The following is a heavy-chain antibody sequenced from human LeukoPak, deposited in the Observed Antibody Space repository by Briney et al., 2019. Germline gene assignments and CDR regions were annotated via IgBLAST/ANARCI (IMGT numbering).Heavy chain of an antibody. J-gene: IGHJ4*02. Sequence: ASVKVSCKASGYTFTSYAMHWVRQAPGQRLEWMGWINAGNGNTKYSQKFQGRVTITRDTSASTAYMELSSLRFDDTAFYYCARAPMGTAPLYWGQGTLVTVSS. CDR3: ARAPMGTAPLY. D-gene: IGHD1/OR15-1a*01. V-gene: IGHV1-3*01. CDR1: GYTFTSYA. CDR2: INAGNGNT.